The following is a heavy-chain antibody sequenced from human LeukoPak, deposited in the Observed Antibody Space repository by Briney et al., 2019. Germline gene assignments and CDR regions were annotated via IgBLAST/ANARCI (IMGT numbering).Heavy chain of an antibody. CDR3: ARDRYDILTGYVRFDY. CDR1: GFTFSSYS. D-gene: IGHD3-9*01. CDR2: ISSSSSTI. J-gene: IGHJ4*02. Sequence: GGSLRLSCAASGFTFSSYSMNWVRQAPGKGLEWVSYISSSSSTIYYADSVKGRFTISRDNAKNSLYLQMKSLRAEDKAVYYCARDRYDILTGYVRFDYWGQGTLVTVSS. V-gene: IGHV3-48*01.